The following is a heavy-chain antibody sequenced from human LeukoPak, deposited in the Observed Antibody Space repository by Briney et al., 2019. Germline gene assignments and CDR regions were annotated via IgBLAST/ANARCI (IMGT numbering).Heavy chain of an antibody. D-gene: IGHD1-26*01. CDR2: IYSSGST. CDR3: AKSGGYGLIDY. CDR1: GASVSGSNYY. V-gene: IGHV4-39*01. J-gene: IGHJ4*02. Sequence: SETLSLTCAVSGASVSGSNYYWGWIRQPPGKGLEWIGNIYSSGSTYYNASLQSRVTISIDTSKNQFSLRLDSVTAADTAMYYCAKSGGYGLIDYWGQGTRVTVSS.